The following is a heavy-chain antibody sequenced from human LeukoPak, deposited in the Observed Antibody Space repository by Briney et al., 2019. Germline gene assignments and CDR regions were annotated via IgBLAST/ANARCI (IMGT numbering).Heavy chain of an antibody. CDR3: ARVVAVAPLDNWFDP. Sequence: PSQTLSLTCTVSGGSISSGSYYWSWIRQPAGKGLEWIGRIYTSGSTNYNPSLKSRVTISVDTSKNQFSLKLSSATAADTAVYYCARVVAVAPLDNWFDPWGQGTLVTVSS. V-gene: IGHV4-61*02. CDR2: IYTSGST. CDR1: GGSISSGSYY. D-gene: IGHD6-19*01. J-gene: IGHJ5*02.